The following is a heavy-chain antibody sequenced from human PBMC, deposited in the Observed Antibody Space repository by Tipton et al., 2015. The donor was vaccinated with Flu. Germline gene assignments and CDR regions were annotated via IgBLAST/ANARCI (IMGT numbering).Heavy chain of an antibody. Sequence: SLRLSCAASGFTFGTYYMSWVRQAPGKGLEWVASIKEDGSEEYYVDSVKGRFTISGDNTKKSLYLQLNSLRAEDTANYYCATLTGDDYWGQGIMVTVSS. V-gene: IGHV3-7*01. CDR3: ATLTGDDY. CDR2: IKEDGSEE. D-gene: IGHD7-27*01. CDR1: GFTFGTYY. J-gene: IGHJ4*02.